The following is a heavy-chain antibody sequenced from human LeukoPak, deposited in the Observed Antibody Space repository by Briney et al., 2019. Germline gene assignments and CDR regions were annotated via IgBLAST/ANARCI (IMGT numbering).Heavy chain of an antibody. D-gene: IGHD2-2*01. CDR1: GGSFSGYY. J-gene: IGHJ4*02. CDR2: INHSGST. Sequence: SETLSLTCAVYGGSFSGYYWSWIRQPPGKGLEWIGEINHSGSTNFNPSLKNRVTISVDTSKNQFSLKLSSVTAADTAVYYCARGPLRYCSSTSCYIFDYWGQGTLVTVSS. CDR3: ARGPLRYCSSTSCYIFDY. V-gene: IGHV4-34*01.